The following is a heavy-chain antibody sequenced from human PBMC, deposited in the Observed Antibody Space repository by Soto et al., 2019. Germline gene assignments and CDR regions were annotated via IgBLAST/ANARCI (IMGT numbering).Heavy chain of an antibody. CDR2: IYTSGIT. CDR1: VGSISSYY. CDR3: ARAVGRSGYYPRVFDY. Sequence: SETLSLTCTVSVGSISSYYWSWIRQPAGKGLEWIGRIYTSGITNYNPSLKSRVTMSVDTSKNQFSLKLSSVTAADTAVYYCARAVGRSGYYPRVFDYWGQGTLVTVSS. D-gene: IGHD3-3*01. J-gene: IGHJ4*02. V-gene: IGHV4-4*07.